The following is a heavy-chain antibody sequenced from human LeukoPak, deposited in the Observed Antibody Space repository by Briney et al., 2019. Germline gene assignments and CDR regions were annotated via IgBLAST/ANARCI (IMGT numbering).Heavy chain of an antibody. D-gene: IGHD3-10*01. CDR2: IYYSGST. CDR3: ARRTVKYYYGSGSYYNVLMDWFDP. J-gene: IGHJ5*02. V-gene: IGHV4-39*07. CDR1: GGSISNSRYF. Sequence: SETLSLTCTVSGGSISNSRYFWGWIRQPPGKGLECIGTIYYSGSTYYNPSLKSRVSISVDTSKNQFSLKLSSVTAADTAVYYCARRTVKYYYGSGSYYNVLMDWFDPWGQGTLVTVSS.